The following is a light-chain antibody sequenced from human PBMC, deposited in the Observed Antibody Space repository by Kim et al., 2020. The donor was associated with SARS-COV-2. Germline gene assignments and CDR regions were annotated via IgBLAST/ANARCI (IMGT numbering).Light chain of an antibody. CDR3: AAWDDSLSGDV. V-gene: IGLV1-47*01. Sequence: QSVLTQPPSASGTPGQRVTISCSGGSSNVGTNYVYWYQHLPGTAPKLLIYRNNQRPSGVPDRSSGSKSATSVSLAISGLRTDDEADYYCAAWDDSLSGDVFGSGTKVTVL. CDR1: SSNVGTNY. CDR2: RNN. J-gene: IGLJ1*01.